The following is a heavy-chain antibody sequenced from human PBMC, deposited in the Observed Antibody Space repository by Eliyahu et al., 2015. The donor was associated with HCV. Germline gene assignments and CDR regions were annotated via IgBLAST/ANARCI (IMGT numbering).Heavy chain of an antibody. Sequence: QVQLQQWGAGLLKPSETLSLTCAVYGGSFSGYYWSWIRQPPGKGLEWIGEINHSGSTNYNPSLKSRVTISVDTSKNQFSLKLSSVTAADTAVYYCARSTGSGGVDYWGQGTLVTVSS. CDR2: INHSGST. V-gene: IGHV4-34*01. CDR3: ARSTGSGGVDY. D-gene: IGHD3-10*01. J-gene: IGHJ4*02. CDR1: GGSFSGYY.